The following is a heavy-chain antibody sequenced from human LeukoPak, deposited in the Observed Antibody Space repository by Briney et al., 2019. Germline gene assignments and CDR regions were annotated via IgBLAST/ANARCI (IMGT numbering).Heavy chain of an antibody. CDR1: GFTFSDYY. CDR3: AKDRYIYCSSTSWRCDY. CDR2: ISSSGSTI. V-gene: IGHV3-11*01. Sequence: GGSLRLSCAASGFTFSDYYMSWIRQAPGKGLEGVSYISSSGSTISSADSVKGRFTISRDNSKNTLYLQMNSLRAEDTAVYYCAKDRYIYCSSTSWRCDYWGQGTLVTVSS. J-gene: IGHJ4*02. D-gene: IGHD2-2*01.